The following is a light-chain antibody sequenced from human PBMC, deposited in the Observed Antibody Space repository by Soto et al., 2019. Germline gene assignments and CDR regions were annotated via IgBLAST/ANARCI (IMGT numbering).Light chain of an antibody. CDR3: HQYINCRT. V-gene: IGKV3D-15*01. CDR1: QSVGTN. CDR2: SAT. J-gene: IGKJ3*01. Sequence: EIVMTQSPATLSVSPGETATLSCRASQSVGTNLAWYQQNPGQAPRLLIYSATTRDTGIPARFSGSESGTEFTLTISSLQSEDFAVYYCHQYINCRTFGPGTKGDI.